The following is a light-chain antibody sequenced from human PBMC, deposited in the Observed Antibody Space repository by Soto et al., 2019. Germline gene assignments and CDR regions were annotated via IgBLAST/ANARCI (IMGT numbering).Light chain of an antibody. CDR3: QTWGSRIHV. CDR2: LNSDGSH. J-gene: IGLJ1*01. Sequence: QPVLTQSPSASASLGASVKLTCTLSSGHSDFAIAWHQEQPEKGPRFLMRLNSDGSHSKGDGIPDRFSVSNSGAEHYLTISSLQSEDEADYYCQTWGSRIHVFGNGTKVTVL. V-gene: IGLV4-69*01. CDR1: SGHSDFA.